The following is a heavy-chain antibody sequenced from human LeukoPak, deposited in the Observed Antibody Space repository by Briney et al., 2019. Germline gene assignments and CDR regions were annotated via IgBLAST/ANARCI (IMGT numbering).Heavy chain of an antibody. CDR3: ARAMYSGSYHDAFDI. CDR1: GYTFTSYY. CDR2: INPSGGST. Sequence: GASVRVSCKASGYTFTSYYMHWVRQAPGQGLEWMGIINPSGGSTSYAQKFQGRVTMTRDTSTSTVYMELSSLRSEDTAVYYCARAMYSGSYHDAFDIWGQGTMVTVSS. D-gene: IGHD1-26*01. V-gene: IGHV1-46*01. J-gene: IGHJ3*02.